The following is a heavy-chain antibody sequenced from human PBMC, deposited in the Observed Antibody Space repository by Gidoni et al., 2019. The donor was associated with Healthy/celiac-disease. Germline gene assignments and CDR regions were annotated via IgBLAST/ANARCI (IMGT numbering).Heavy chain of an antibody. J-gene: IGHJ4*02. Sequence: EVQLVESGGGLIQPGGSLRLSCPASGFTVSSNYMSWVRQAPGKGLEWVSVIYSGGSTYYADSVKGRFTISRDNSKNTLYLQMNSLRAEDTAVYYCARGLRIPRSPPDYWGQGTLVTVSS. V-gene: IGHV3-53*01. D-gene: IGHD2-21*01. CDR2: IYSGGST. CDR3: ARGLRIPRSPPDY. CDR1: GFTVSSNY.